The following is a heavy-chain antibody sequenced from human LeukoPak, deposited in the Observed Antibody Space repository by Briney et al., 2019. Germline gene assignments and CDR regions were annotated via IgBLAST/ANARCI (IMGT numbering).Heavy chain of an antibody. J-gene: IGHJ4*02. D-gene: IGHD6-13*01. CDR2: IYHSGST. CDR1: GGSISSSNW. CDR3: AREDLAAAGPSFDY. V-gene: IGHV4-4*02. Sequence: SGTLSLTCAVSGGSISSSNWWSWVRQPPGKGLEWIGEIYHSGSTNYNPSLKSRVTISVDKSKNQFSLKLSSVTAADTAVYYCAREDLAAAGPSFDYWGQGTLVTVSS.